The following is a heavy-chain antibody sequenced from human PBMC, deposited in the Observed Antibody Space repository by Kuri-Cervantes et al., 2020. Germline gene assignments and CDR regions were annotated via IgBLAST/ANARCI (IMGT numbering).Heavy chain of an antibody. CDR1: GFTFSNYA. J-gene: IGHJ4*02. D-gene: IGHD2-15*01. Sequence: SLKISCAASGFTFSNYAMSWVRQAPGKGLEWVSGINWNSGSIDYADSVKGRFTISRDNAKNSLYLQMNSLRAEDTALYYCAKDTCIGGSCYSYYFDYWGQGTLVTVSS. CDR2: INWNSGSI. V-gene: IGHV3-9*01. CDR3: AKDTCIGGSCYSYYFDY.